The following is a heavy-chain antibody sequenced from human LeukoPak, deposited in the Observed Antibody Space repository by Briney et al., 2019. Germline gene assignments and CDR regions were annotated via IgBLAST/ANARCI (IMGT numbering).Heavy chain of an antibody. D-gene: IGHD3-22*01. CDR1: GGSFSGYY. Sequence: PSETLSLTCAVYGGSFSGYYWSWIRQPPGKGLERIGEINHSGSTNYNPSLKSRVTISVDTSKNQFSLKLSSVTAADTAVYYCARAHDYYDSSGYRQLYFDYWGQGTLVTVSS. CDR3: ARAHDYYDSSGYRQLYFDY. V-gene: IGHV4-34*01. J-gene: IGHJ4*02. CDR2: INHSGST.